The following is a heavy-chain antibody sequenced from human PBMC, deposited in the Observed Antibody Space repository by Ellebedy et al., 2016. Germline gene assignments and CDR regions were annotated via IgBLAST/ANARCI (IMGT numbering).Heavy chain of an antibody. CDR2: IIPIFGTA. D-gene: IGHD1-26*01. V-gene: IGHV1-69*13. CDR3: ARGSGSGSYYLYYFDY. CDR1: GGTFSSYA. Sequence: SVKVSXXASGGTFSSYAISWVRQAPGQGLEWMGGIIPIFGTANYAQKFQGRVTITADESTSTAYMELSSLRSEDTAVYYCARGSGSGSYYLYYFDYWGQGTLVTVSS. J-gene: IGHJ4*02.